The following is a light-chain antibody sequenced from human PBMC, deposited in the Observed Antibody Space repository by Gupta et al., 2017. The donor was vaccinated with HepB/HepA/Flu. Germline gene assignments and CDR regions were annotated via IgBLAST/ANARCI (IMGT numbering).Light chain of an antibody. J-gene: IGLJ1*01. CDR3: AAWDNSLSGYV. CDR1: SSNAGRDN. Sequence: QSVLTQPPSASGTPGQGAPIPCSGSSSNAGRDNVYWYQQLPGTAPKLLIYNDDQRPSGVPDRFSGSKSGTSASLAISGLRSEDEADYYCAAWDNSLSGYVFGTGTWVTVL. CDR2: NDD. V-gene: IGLV1-47*02.